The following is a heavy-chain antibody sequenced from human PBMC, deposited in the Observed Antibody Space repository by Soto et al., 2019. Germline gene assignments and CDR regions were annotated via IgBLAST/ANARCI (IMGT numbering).Heavy chain of an antibody. V-gene: IGHV5-10-1*01. Sequence: GESLKISCKGSGYSFTSYWISWVRQVPGKGLEWMGRIDPSDSYTKYSPSFQGHVTISADKSISTAYLQWSSLKASDTAMYYCAQTIDNFDYWGQGTLVTVSS. D-gene: IGHD1-1*01. CDR1: GYSFTSYW. J-gene: IGHJ4*02. CDR3: AQTIDNFDY. CDR2: IDPSDSYT.